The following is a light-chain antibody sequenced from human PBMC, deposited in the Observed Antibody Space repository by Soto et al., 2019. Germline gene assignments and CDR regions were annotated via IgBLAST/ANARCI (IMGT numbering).Light chain of an antibody. V-gene: IGKV1-5*01. CDR2: DAS. CDR3: QQANSFPFT. Sequence: DIQMTQSPSTLSASIGDRVTITCRASQNINNWIAWYQQKPGKAPKFLIYDASTLESGVPSRFSGSGFGTEFSLTISSLQPDYFATYYCQQANSFPFTFGPGTKVDI. J-gene: IGKJ3*01. CDR1: QNINNW.